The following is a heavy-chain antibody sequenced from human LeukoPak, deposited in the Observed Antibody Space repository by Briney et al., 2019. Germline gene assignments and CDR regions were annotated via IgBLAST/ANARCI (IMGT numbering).Heavy chain of an antibody. CDR3: VRDQGGAVSY. CDR2: ISSLSGTI. V-gene: IGHV3-48*01. CDR1: GFTFSSYS. D-gene: IGHD3-16*01. Sequence: GGSLRLSCAASGFTFSSYSMNWVRQAPGKGLEWVSYISSLSGTIYYADSVKGRFIISRGNAQNSLFLQMNSLRAEDTAVYYCVRDQGGAVSYWGQGTLVTVSS. J-gene: IGHJ4*02.